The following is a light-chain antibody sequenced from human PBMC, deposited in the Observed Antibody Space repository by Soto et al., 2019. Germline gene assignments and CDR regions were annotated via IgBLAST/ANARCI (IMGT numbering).Light chain of an antibody. CDR1: ESINSNF. J-gene: IGKJ1*01. V-gene: IGKV3-20*01. CDR3: QQYARSPRT. Sequence: EVVLTQSPGTLSLSPGESATLSCRASESINSNFLSWYQQKPGQAPRLLIYDASRRATGIPDRFSGSGSGTDFTLTIHSLEPEDFAVYYCQQYARSPRTFGQGTKVESK. CDR2: DAS.